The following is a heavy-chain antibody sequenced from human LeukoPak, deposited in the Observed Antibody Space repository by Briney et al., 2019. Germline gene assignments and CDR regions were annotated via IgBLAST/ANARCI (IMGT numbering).Heavy chain of an antibody. D-gene: IGHD1-26*01. Sequence: QPGGSLRLSCAASGFTFSSYAMSWVRQAPGKGLEWVSAISGSGGSTYYADSVKGRFTISRDDSRNTLYLQMNSLRAEDTAVYYCAKGPSGSYLVAFDIWGQGTMVTVSS. J-gene: IGHJ3*02. CDR3: AKGPSGSYLVAFDI. V-gene: IGHV3-23*01. CDR1: GFTFSSYA. CDR2: ISGSGGST.